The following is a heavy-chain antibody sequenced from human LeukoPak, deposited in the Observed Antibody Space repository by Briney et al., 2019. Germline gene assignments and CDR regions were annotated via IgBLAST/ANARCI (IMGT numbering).Heavy chain of an antibody. V-gene: IGHV3-7*01. D-gene: IGHD5-24*01. Sequence: GGSLRLSCVASRFTFSNYWMTWVRQAPGKGLERVANIKKDGGETYYMESVKGRFTISRDNARSSLYLQMNSLTVEDTAVYYCARDMGWQQFDQWGQGTLVTVSS. CDR3: ARDMGWQQFDQ. J-gene: IGHJ4*02. CDR2: IKKDGGET. CDR1: RFTFSNYW.